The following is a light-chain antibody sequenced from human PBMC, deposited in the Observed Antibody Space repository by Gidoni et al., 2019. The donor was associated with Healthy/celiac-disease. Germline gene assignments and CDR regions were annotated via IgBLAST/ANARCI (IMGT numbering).Light chain of an antibody. V-gene: IGKV1-5*03. Sequence: DNQMTQSPSTLSASVGVRVSITCRASQSISSWLAWYQQKPGKAPKLLIYKASSLESGVPSRFSGSESGSDFTLTISSLQPDDFATYYCQQYNRYPMYTFGQGTKLEIK. CDR3: QQYNRYPMYT. CDR2: KAS. J-gene: IGKJ2*01. CDR1: QSISSW.